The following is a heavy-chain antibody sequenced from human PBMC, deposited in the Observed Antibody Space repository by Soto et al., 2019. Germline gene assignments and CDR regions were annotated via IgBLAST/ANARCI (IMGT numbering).Heavy chain of an antibody. Sequence: GGSLRLSCAASGFTFSSYSMNWVRQAPGKGLEWVSSISSSSSYIYYADSVKGRFTISRDNAKNSLYLQMNSLRAEDTAVYYCASSLISMVRGVIGGYYYMDVWGKGTTVTVSS. D-gene: IGHD3-10*01. CDR2: ISSSSSYI. CDR1: GFTFSSYS. CDR3: ASSLISMVRGVIGGYYYMDV. J-gene: IGHJ6*03. V-gene: IGHV3-21*01.